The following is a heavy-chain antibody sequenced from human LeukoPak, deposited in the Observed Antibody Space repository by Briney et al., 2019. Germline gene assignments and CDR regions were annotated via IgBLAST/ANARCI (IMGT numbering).Heavy chain of an antibody. Sequence: SETLSLTCTVSGGSINNYYWSWIRQAAGKGLEWIGRIYSSGSTKTNPSLKSRVTMSVDMSKNQFSLRLSSVTAADTAVYYCARGNNYGSFNDFWGQGTLVTVSS. J-gene: IGHJ4*02. V-gene: IGHV4-4*07. CDR2: IYSSGST. CDR3: ARGNNYGSFNDF. D-gene: IGHD3-10*01. CDR1: GGSINNYY.